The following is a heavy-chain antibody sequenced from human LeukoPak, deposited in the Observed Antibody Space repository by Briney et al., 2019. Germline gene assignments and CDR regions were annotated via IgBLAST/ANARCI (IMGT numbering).Heavy chain of an antibody. J-gene: IGHJ4*02. CDR1: GGSINSNY. V-gene: IGHV4-4*07. D-gene: IGHD3-3*01. CDR3: AREKDFSLWDAAVDY. Sequence: PSETLSLTCTVSGGSINSNYWSWIRQPAGKGLEWIGRIYTSGSTNYNPSLKSRVAMSVDTSKNQFSLKLSSVTAADTAVYYCAREKDFSLWDAAVDYWGQGTLVTVSS. CDR2: IYTSGST.